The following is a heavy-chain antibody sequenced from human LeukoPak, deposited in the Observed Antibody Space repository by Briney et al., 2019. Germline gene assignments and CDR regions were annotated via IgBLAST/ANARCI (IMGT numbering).Heavy chain of an antibody. CDR2: ISSSSSYI. J-gene: IGHJ4*02. CDR1: GFTLSSYS. Sequence: GGSLRLSCAASGFTLSSYSMNWVRQTPGKGLEWVASISSSSSYIYYADSVKGRFTISRDNAKNSLYLQMNSLRAEDTAVYYCAREFDYYFDYWGQGTLVTVSS. CDR3: AREFDYYFDY. D-gene: IGHD3-9*01. V-gene: IGHV3-21*01.